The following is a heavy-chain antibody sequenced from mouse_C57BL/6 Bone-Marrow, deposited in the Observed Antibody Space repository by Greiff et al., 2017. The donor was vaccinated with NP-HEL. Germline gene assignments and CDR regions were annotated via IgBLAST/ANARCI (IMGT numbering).Heavy chain of an antibody. Sequence: EVMLVESGGGLVQPGGSLKLSCAASGFTFSDYGMAWARQAPRKGPEWVAFISNLAYSIYYADTVTGRFTISRGNAKNTLYLEMSSRRSEDTAMYYCASSDGYKFAYWGQGTLVTVSA. CDR1: GFTFSDYG. CDR3: ASSDGYKFAY. J-gene: IGHJ3*01. CDR2: ISNLAYSI. V-gene: IGHV5-15*01. D-gene: IGHD2-3*01.